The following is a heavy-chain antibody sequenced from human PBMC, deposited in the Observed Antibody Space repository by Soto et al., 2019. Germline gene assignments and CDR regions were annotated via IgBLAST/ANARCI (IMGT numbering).Heavy chain of an antibody. CDR2: ISGSGGST. D-gene: IGHD2-15*01. V-gene: IGHV3-23*01. Sequence: EVQLLESGGGLVQPGGSLRLSCAASGFTFSSYAMSWVRQAPGKGLEWVSAISGSGGSTYYADSVKGRFTISRDNSKNTRYLQRNSRRAEDTAVYYCAKVALGCSGGSCYYFDYWGQGTLVTVSS. CDR3: AKVALGCSGGSCYYFDY. J-gene: IGHJ4*02. CDR1: GFTFSSYA.